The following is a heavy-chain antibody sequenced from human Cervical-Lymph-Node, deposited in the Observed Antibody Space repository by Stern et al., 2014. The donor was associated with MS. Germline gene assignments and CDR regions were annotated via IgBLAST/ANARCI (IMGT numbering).Heavy chain of an antibody. Sequence: VQLVESGGGVVQPGRSLRLSCAASGFTFSSYGMHWVRQAPGKGLEWVAVIWYDGSNTFYADSVKCRFTISRDNSKNTLYLQMNSLRAEDTAVYYCARTYGSGSTFYYYYRMDVWGQGTTVTVSS. V-gene: IGHV3-33*01. CDR1: GFTFSSYG. D-gene: IGHD3-10*01. CDR2: IWYDGSNT. J-gene: IGHJ6*02. CDR3: ARTYGSGSTFYYYYRMDV.